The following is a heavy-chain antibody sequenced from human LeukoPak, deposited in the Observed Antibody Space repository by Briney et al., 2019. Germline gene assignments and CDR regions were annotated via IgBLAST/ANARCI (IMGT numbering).Heavy chain of an antibody. Sequence: LTGGSLRLSCAASGFTFSSYWMHWVRQAPGKGLVWVSRINGDGTRTNYADSVKGRFAISRDNAENTVNLQIYSLKAEDTAVCYCARGATYAYYQDYWGQGTLVTVSS. CDR2: INGDGTRT. J-gene: IGHJ4*02. CDR3: ARGATYAYYQDY. D-gene: IGHD1-26*01. CDR1: GFTFSSYW. V-gene: IGHV3-74*01.